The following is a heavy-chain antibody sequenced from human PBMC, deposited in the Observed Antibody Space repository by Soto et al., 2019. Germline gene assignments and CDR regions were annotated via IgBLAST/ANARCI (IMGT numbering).Heavy chain of an antibody. V-gene: IGHV3-7*04. CDR2: IKEDGGKT. J-gene: IGHJ4*02. CDR3: SMDYYGPGPD. CDR1: GLTLSSYW. Sequence: EVQLVESGGGLVQPGGSLRLSCVASGLTLSSYWMSWVRQAPGKGLEWVANIKEDGGKTYYVDSVKGRFTISRDNAKNSVYLQMNSLRVEATAVYYCSMDYYGPGPDWGQGTLVIVSS. D-gene: IGHD3-22*01.